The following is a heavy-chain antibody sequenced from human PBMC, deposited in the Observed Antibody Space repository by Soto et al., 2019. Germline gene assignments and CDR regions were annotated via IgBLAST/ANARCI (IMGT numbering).Heavy chain of an antibody. Sequence: QVQLQESGPGLLKPSQTLSLTCTVSGGSISSGGYYWSWIRQHPGKGLEWIGYIYYSGSTYYNPSLKSRVTISVDTSKNQFALKLSSVTAADTAVYYCARDPMPTVTKSRDYWGQGTLVTVSS. J-gene: IGHJ4*02. CDR1: GGSISSGGYY. V-gene: IGHV4-31*03. CDR2: IYYSGST. D-gene: IGHD4-17*01. CDR3: ARDPMPTVTKSRDY.